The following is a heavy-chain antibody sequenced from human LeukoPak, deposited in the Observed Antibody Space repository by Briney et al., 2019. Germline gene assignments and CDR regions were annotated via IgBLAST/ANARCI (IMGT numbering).Heavy chain of an antibody. CDR3: ARGGVYYDSSGYWDFDY. CDR2: VSSSSTYI. CDR1: GFTFSSYS. Sequence: PGGSLRLSCAASGFTFSSYSVNWVRQAPGKGLEWVSSVSSSSTYIYYADSVKGRFTISRDNAKNSLYLQMNSLRAEDTAVYYCARGGVYYDSSGYWDFDYWGQGTLVTVSS. V-gene: IGHV3-21*01. D-gene: IGHD3-22*01. J-gene: IGHJ4*02.